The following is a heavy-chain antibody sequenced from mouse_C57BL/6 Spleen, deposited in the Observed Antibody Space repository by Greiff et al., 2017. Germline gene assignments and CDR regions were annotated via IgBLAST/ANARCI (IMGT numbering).Heavy chain of an antibody. CDR2: ISSGSSTI. D-gene: IGHD2-1*01. CDR3: ARDYGNYYWYFDV. Sequence: DVHLVESGGGLVKPGGSLKLSCAASGFTFSDYGMHWVRQAPEKGLEWVAYISSGSSTIYYADTVKGRFTISRDNAKNTLFLQMTSLRSEDTAMYYCARDYGNYYWYFDVWGTGTTVTVSS. CDR1: GFTFSDYG. V-gene: IGHV5-17*01. J-gene: IGHJ1*03.